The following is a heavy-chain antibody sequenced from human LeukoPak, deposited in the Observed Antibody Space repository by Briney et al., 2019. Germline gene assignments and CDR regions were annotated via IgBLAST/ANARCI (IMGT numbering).Heavy chain of an antibody. CDR3: AKGMEQQLVLPLWFDP. J-gene: IGHJ5*02. D-gene: IGHD6-13*01. Sequence: GGSLRLSCAASGFTFSSYAMSWVRQAPGKGLEWVSAISGSGGCTYYADSVKGRFTISRDNSKNTLYLQMNSLRAEDTAVYYCAKGMEQQLVLPLWFDPWGQGTLVTVSS. V-gene: IGHV3-23*01. CDR1: GFTFSSYA. CDR2: ISGSGGCT.